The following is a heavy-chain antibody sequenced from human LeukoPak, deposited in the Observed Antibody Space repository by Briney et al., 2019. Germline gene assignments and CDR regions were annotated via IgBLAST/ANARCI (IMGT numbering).Heavy chain of an antibody. J-gene: IGHJ4*02. Sequence: PGGSLRLSCAASGFTFSSYGMHWVRQAPGKGLEWVAFIRYDGSNKYYADSVKGRFTISRDNSKSTLYLQMNSLRAEDTAVYYCVKDKEGNFDYWGQGTLVTVSS. CDR2: IRYDGSNK. D-gene: IGHD3-10*01. CDR3: VKDKEGNFDY. CDR1: GFTFSSYG. V-gene: IGHV3-30*02.